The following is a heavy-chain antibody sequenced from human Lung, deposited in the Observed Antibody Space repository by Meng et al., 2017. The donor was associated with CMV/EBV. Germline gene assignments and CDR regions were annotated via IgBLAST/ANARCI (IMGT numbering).Heavy chain of an antibody. D-gene: IGHD7-27*01. CDR2: INHSGNT. Sequence: SETXSLICAVYGGSFSEYDWSWIRQSPGKGLEWIGEINHSGNTTYNPSLKSRATISIDASKRQFSLKLYSVTAADTAVYYCARRSPNWGLGDWGQGTLVTVSS. J-gene: IGHJ4*02. V-gene: IGHV4-34*01. CDR1: GGSFSEYD. CDR3: ARRSPNWGLGD.